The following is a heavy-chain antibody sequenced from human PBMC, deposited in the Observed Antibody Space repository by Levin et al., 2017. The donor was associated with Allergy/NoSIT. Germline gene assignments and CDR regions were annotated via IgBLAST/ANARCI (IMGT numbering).Heavy chain of an antibody. CDR2: IYYSGNT. D-gene: IGHD6-19*01. V-gene: IGHV4-59*01. CDR3: ARGLKSGWYGELKY. CDR1: GGSISSYY. Sequence: SETLSLTCTVSGGSISSYYWSWIRQPPGKGLEWIGYIYYSGNTNYNPSLKSRVTMSVDTSKNQVSLKLSSVTAADTAVYYCARGLKSGWYGELKYWGQGTLVTVSS. J-gene: IGHJ4*02.